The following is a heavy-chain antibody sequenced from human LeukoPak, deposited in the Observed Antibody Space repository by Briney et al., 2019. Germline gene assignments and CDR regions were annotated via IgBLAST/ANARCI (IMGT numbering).Heavy chain of an antibody. CDR1: GFTLSRHY. Sequence: GGSLRLSCSASGFTLSRHYMSWVRQALGKGLEWVANIRQDSVYKFFVDSVKGRFSISRDNDKNSLSLQMNSLRAEDTAMYYCVREGRTTSGDDAFDIWGQGTMVTVSS. D-gene: IGHD1-14*01. CDR3: VREGRTTSGDDAFDI. J-gene: IGHJ3*02. V-gene: IGHV3-7*01. CDR2: IRQDSVYK.